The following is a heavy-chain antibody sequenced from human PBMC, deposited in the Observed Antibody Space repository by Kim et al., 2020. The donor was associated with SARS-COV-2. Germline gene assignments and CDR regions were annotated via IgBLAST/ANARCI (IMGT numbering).Heavy chain of an antibody. CDR2: ISSNGGST. D-gene: IGHD3-9*01. Sequence: GGSLRLSCSASGFTFSSYAMHWVRQAPGKGLEYVSAISSNGGSTYYADSVKGRFTISRDNSKNTLYLQMSSLRAEDTAVYYCVKDSSKNGIYLEQYFDYWGQGTLVTVSS. J-gene: IGHJ4*02. CDR1: GFTFSSYA. CDR3: VKDSSKNGIYLEQYFDY. V-gene: IGHV3-64D*09.